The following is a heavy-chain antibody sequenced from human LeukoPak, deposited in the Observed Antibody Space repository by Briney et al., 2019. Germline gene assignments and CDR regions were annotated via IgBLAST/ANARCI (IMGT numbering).Heavy chain of an antibody. Sequence: PGGSLRLSCAASGFTFSSYAMSWVRQAPGKGLEWVSAISGSGSSSYHADSVKGRFTISRDNSKNTLYLQMNSLRAEDTAVYYCAIGGYSYGYLAEWFDPWGQGTLVTVSS. D-gene: IGHD5-18*01. V-gene: IGHV3-23*01. CDR3: AIGGYSYGYLAEWFDP. J-gene: IGHJ5*02. CDR1: GFTFSSYA. CDR2: ISGSGSSS.